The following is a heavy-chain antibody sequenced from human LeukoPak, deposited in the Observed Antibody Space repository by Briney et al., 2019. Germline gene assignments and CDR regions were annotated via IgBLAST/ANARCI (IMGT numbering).Heavy chain of an antibody. D-gene: IGHD6-13*01. CDR1: GFTFSGSA. J-gene: IGHJ4*02. V-gene: IGHV3-73*01. CDR2: IRSKANSYAT. Sequence: GGSLRLSCAASGFTFSGSAMHWVRQASGKGLEWVGRIRSKANSYATAHAASVKGRFTISRDDSKNTAYLQMNSLKTEDTAVYYCTRSIAAAGAFDYWGQGTLVAVSS. CDR3: TRSIAAAGAFDY.